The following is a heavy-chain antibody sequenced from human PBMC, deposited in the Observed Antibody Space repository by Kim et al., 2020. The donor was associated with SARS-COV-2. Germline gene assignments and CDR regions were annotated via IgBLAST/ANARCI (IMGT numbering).Heavy chain of an antibody. V-gene: IGHV3-30*01. J-gene: IGHJ4*02. CDR3: ARDRGGSGNYLDF. Sequence: YYADSVKGRFTISRDDSKYTLYLQMNNLRAEDTALYYCARDRGGSGNYLDFWGQGTQVTLSS. D-gene: IGHD3-10*01.